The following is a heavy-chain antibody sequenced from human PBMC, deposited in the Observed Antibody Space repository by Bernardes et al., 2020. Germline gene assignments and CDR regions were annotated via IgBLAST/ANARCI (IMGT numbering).Heavy chain of an antibody. Sequence: SETLSLTCAVSGYSISSGYYWGWIRQPPGKGLEWIGSIYHSGHTYYNPSLKSRVTISVSTSKNHFSLRLSSVTAADTAVYYCARDWGYCSSSSCSDDAFDIWGQGTMVTVSS. CDR2: IYHSGHT. J-gene: IGHJ3*02. D-gene: IGHD2-2*01. CDR1: GYSISSGYY. CDR3: ARDWGYCSSSSCSDDAFDI. V-gene: IGHV4-38-2*02.